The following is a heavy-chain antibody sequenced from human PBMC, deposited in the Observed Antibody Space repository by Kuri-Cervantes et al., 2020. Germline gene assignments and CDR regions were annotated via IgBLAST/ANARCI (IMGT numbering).Heavy chain of an antibody. Sequence: GESLKISCAASGFTFSSYAMSWVRQAPGKGLEWVSAISGSGGSTYYADSVKGRFTISRDNSKNTLYLQMNSLRPEDTAVYYCAKGRITMIWAVNGGADYWGQGNLVTVSS. D-gene: IGHD3-10*01. CDR1: GFTFSSYA. J-gene: IGHJ4*02. V-gene: IGHV3-23*01. CDR3: AKGRITMIWAVNGGADY. CDR2: ISGSGGST.